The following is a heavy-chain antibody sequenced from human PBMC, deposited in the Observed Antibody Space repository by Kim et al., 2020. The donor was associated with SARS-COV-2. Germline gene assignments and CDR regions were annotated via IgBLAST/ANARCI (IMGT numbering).Heavy chain of an antibody. CDR3: AGLWFGEFADYYYGMDV. Sequence: ASVKVSCKASGYTFTSYYMHWVRQAPGQGLEWMGIINPSGGSTSYAQKFQGRVTMTRDTSTSTVYMELSSLRSEDTAVYYCAGLWFGEFADYYYGMDVWGQGTTVTVSS. CDR1: GYTFTSYY. J-gene: IGHJ6*02. CDR2: INPSGGST. V-gene: IGHV1-46*01. D-gene: IGHD3-10*01.